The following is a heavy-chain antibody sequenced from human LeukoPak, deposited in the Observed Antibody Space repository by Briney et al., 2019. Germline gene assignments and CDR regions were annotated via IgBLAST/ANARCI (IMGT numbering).Heavy chain of an antibody. CDR1: GGSISRSY. J-gene: IGHJ4*02. D-gene: IGHD5-24*01. CDR2: IFSSGST. CDR3: ARGAMATTPFFDY. Sequence: SETLSLTCAVTGGSISRSYWSWIRQPPGKGLEWIGYIFSSGSTNYNPSLRNRVSIPVDTSRNQFSLKLTSLTAADTAVYYCARGAMATTPFFDYWGQGTLVTVSS. V-gene: IGHV4-59*01.